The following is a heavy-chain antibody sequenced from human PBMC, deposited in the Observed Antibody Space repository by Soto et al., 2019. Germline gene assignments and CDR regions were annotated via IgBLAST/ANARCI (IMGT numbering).Heavy chain of an antibody. J-gene: IGHJ5*02. CDR3: ARDSEHNWFDP. Sequence: SETLSLTCAVSGGSISIGGYSWSWIRQPPGKGLEWIGYSYHSGSTYYNPSIKSRVTISVDRSKNQFSLKLSSVTAADTAVYYCARDSEHNWFDPWGQGTLVTVSS. D-gene: IGHD1-26*01. CDR1: GGSISIGGYS. CDR2: SYHSGST. V-gene: IGHV4-30-2*01.